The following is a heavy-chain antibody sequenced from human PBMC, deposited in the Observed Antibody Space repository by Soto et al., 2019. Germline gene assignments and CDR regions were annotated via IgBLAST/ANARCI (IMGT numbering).Heavy chain of an antibody. CDR1: GFTFSNAW. D-gene: IGHD2-15*01. V-gene: IGHV3-15*01. CDR2: IKSKTDGGKT. J-gene: IGHJ4*02. CDR3: TTSFTRCSGGSCYSRWDVLGY. Sequence: GGSLRLSCAASGFTFSNAWMSWVRQAPGKGLEWVGRIKSKTDGGKTDYAAPVKGRFTISRDDSKNTLYLQMNSLKTEDTAVYYCTTSFTRCSGGSCYSRWDVLGYWGQGTLVTVSS.